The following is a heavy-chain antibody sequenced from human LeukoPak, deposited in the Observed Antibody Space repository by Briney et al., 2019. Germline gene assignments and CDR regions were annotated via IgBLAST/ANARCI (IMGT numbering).Heavy chain of an antibody. J-gene: IGHJ4*02. CDR1: GFTFSSYS. CDR3: ARFSEAAAGTGLDY. V-gene: IGHV3-21*01. CDR2: ISSSSSYI. D-gene: IGHD6-13*01. Sequence: GGSLRLSCAASGFTFSSYSMNWVRQAPGKGLEWVSSISSSSSYIYYADSVKGQFTISRDNAKNSLYLQMNSLRAEDTAVYYCARFSEAAAGTGLDYWGQGTLVTVSS.